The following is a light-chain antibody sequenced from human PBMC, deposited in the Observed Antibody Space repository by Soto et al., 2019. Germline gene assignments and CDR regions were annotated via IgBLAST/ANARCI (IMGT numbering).Light chain of an antibody. CDR3: QPYENYWT. CDR2: DAS. CDR1: QSISAW. J-gene: IGKJ1*01. Sequence: IQMTQSPSTLSATAGDRVTITCRASQSISAWLAWYQQKPGKAPKLLIYDASNLESGVPSRFSGSGSGTEFTLTIINLQPDDFATYYCQPYENYWTFGQGTKVDIK. V-gene: IGKV1-5*01.